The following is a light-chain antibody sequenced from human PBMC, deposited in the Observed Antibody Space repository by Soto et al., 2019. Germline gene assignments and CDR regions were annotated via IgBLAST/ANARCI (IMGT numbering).Light chain of an antibody. V-gene: IGKV3-20*01. J-gene: IGKJ4*01. Sequence: EIVLKQSPGTLSLSPGERATLSCRASQSVSSSYLAWYQQKPGQAPRLLLYGASSRATGIPDRFSGSGSGTDSTLTISRLEPEDVAVYYCQQYGSSPLTFGGGTKVEIK. CDR3: QQYGSSPLT. CDR2: GAS. CDR1: QSVSSSY.